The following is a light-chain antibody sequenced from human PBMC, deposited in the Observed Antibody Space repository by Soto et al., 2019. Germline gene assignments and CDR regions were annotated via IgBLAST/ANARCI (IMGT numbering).Light chain of an antibody. J-gene: IGLJ3*02. CDR2: GND. Sequence: QSVLTQPPSGSGAPVQRVTISCTGSSSNIGAGYDVHWYQQLPGTAPKLLIYGNDNRPSGVPDRFSGSKSGTSASLAITGLQAEDEADYYCQSYDSSLGAWVFGGGTKVTVL. CDR1: SSNIGAGYD. V-gene: IGLV1-40*01. CDR3: QSYDSSLGAWV.